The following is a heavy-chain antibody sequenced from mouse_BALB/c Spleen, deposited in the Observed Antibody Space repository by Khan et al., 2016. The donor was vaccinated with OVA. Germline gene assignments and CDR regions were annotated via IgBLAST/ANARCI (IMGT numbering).Heavy chain of an antibody. V-gene: IGHV1S81*02. Sequence: QVQLQQPGAELVKPGASVKISCKASGYTFTSYYMYWVKQRPGQGLEWIGGINPSDGGIIFNEKFKSKATLTVDKSSSTAYMELNSLTSEDSAVDYCARSGYGTPFAYWGQGTLVTVST. J-gene: IGHJ3*01. D-gene: IGHD2-1*01. CDR1: GYTFTSYY. CDR2: INPSDGGI. CDR3: ARSGYGTPFAY.